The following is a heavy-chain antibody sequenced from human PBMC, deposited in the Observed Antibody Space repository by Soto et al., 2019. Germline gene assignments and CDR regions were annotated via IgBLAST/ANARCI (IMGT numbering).Heavy chain of an antibody. CDR1: GGSISRYY. CDR3: ARRWGGTFDY. V-gene: IGHV4-59*01. J-gene: IGHJ4*02. CDR2: IYYSGST. Sequence: QVQLQESCPGLGKPSETLSLTCTVSGGSISRYYWSWIRQPPGKGLEWIGYIYYSGSTNYNPSLNRRVNISVDTSNNQFSLKLSSVTAADTAVYYCARRWGGTFDYWGQGTLVTVSS. D-gene: IGHD2-21*01.